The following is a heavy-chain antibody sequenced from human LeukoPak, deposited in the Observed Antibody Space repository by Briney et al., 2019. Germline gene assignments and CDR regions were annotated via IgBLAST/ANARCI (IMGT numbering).Heavy chain of an antibody. CDR1: GYTFIRYG. V-gene: IGHV1-18*01. Sequence: GASVKVSCKAAGYTFIRYGISWVRQAPGQGLEWMGWISAYNGNKKNVQKFQGRVTMTTDTSTSIAYMELRSLRSDDTAVYYCARGGQLLTSDFDYWGQGTLVTVSS. CDR2: ISAYNGNK. J-gene: IGHJ4*02. D-gene: IGHD4-23*01. CDR3: ARGGQLLTSDFDY.